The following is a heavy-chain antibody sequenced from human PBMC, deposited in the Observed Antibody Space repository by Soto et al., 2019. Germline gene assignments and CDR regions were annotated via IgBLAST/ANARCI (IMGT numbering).Heavy chain of an antibody. CDR1: GFTFSDYY. J-gene: IGHJ4*02. CDR3: ARDLGYYDSSGYFDY. CDR2: ISSSDSIT. V-gene: IGHV3-11*01. D-gene: IGHD3-22*01. Sequence: PGGSLSLSCAASGFTFSDYYMSWFRRAPGKGLEWVSSISSSDSITYYSDSVKGRFIISRDNAKNSLYLQMSSLRAEDKAVYYCARDLGYYDSSGYFDYWGQGTLVTVSS.